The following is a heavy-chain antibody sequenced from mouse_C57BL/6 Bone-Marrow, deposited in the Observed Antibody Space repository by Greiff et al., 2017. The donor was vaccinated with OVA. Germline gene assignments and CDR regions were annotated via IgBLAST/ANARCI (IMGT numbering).Heavy chain of an antibody. CDR2: IDPSDSYT. J-gene: IGHJ2*01. D-gene: IGHD2-5*01. Sequence: QVQLQQPGAELVKPGASVKLSCKASGYTFTSYWMQWVKQRPGQGLEWIGEIDPSDSYTNYNQKFKGKATLTVDTSSSTAYMQLSSLTSEDSAVYYCARRGNYYSNYDFDYWGQGTTLTVS. V-gene: IGHV1-50*01. CDR1: GYTFTSYW. CDR3: ARRGNYYSNYDFDY.